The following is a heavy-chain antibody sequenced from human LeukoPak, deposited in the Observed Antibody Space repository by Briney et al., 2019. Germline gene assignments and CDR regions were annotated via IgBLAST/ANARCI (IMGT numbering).Heavy chain of an antibody. CDR2: ISSSSSYI. J-gene: IGHJ3*02. V-gene: IGHV3-21*01. CDR1: GFTFSSYS. CDR3: ARELRGSVVVVPAAIGFPAFDI. Sequence: VGSLRLSCAASGFTFSSYSMNWVRQAPGKGLEWVSSISSSSSYIYYADSVKGRFTISRDNAKSSLYLQMNSLRAEDTAVYYCARELRGSVVVVPAAIGFPAFDIWGQGTMVTVSS. D-gene: IGHD2-2*01.